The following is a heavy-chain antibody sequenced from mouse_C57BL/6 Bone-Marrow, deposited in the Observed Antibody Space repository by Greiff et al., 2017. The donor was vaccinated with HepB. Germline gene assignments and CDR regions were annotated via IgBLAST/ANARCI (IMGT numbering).Heavy chain of an antibody. V-gene: IGHV1-52*01. CDR2: IDPSDSET. CDR1: GYTFTSYW. J-gene: IGHJ4*01. Sequence: QVQLQQSGAELVRPGSSVKLSCKASGYTFTSYWMHWVKQRPIQGLEWIGNIDPSDSETHYNQKFKDKATLTVDKSSSTAYMQLSSLTSEDSAVYYCARTKRGKGSYYAMDYWGQGTSVTVSS. CDR3: ARTKRGKGSYYAMDY. D-gene: IGHD1-1*01.